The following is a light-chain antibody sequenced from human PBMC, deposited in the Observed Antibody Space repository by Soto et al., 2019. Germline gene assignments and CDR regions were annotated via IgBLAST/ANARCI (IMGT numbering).Light chain of an antibody. V-gene: IGKV1-27*01. J-gene: IGKJ4*01. CDR3: QKYNSAPLT. CDR1: QGIDPY. Sequence: DVQMTQSPSSLSAFVGDSVTITCRASQGIDPYLAWFQQKPGKVPKLLIYATSTLQSGVPSRFSGSGSGTDFTLTINSLQPEDVGTYYCQKYNSAPLTFGGGTKVEIK. CDR2: ATS.